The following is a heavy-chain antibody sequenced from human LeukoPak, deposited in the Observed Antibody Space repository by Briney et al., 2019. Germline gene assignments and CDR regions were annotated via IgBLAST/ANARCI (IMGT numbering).Heavy chain of an antibody. J-gene: IGHJ5*02. CDR2: IRYDGSNK. CDR1: GFTFSSYG. CDR3: AKGPILGEPSDWFDP. Sequence: GGSLRLSCAASGFTFSSYGMHWVRQAPGKGLEWVAFIRYDGSNKYYADSVKGRFTISRDNSKNTLYLQMNSLRAEDTAVYYCAKGPILGEPSDWFDPWGQGTLVTVSS. V-gene: IGHV3-30*02. D-gene: IGHD1-26*01.